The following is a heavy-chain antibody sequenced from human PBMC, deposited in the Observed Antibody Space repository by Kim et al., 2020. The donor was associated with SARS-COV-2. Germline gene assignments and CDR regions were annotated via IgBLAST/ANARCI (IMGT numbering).Heavy chain of an antibody. J-gene: IGHJ4*02. CDR1: GGSISSGGYY. CDR3: ARDRGRWGRGPHVFDY. Sequence: SETLSLTCTVSGGSISSGGYYWSWIRQHPGKGLEWIGYIYYSGSTYYNPSLKSRVTISVDTSKNQFSLKLSSVTAADTAVYYCARDRGRWGRGPHVFDYWGQGTLVTVSS. D-gene: IGHD3-16*01. CDR2: IYYSGST. V-gene: IGHV4-31*03.